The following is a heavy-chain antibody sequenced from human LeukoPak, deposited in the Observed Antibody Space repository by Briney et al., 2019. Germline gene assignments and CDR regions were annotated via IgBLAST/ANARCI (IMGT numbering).Heavy chain of an antibody. V-gene: IGHV1-2*02. CDR1: GYTFTGYY. CDR2: INPNSGGT. Sequence: ASVKVSCKASGYTFTGYYLHWVRQAPGQKLEWMGWINPNSGGTNYAQTFQGRVTMTRDTSISTAYMELSRLRSDDTAVYYCARVGGWYFDYWGQGTLVTVSS. CDR3: ARVGGWYFDY. J-gene: IGHJ4*02. D-gene: IGHD1-26*01.